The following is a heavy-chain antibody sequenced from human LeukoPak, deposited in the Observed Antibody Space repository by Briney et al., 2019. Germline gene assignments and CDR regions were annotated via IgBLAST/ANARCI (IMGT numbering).Heavy chain of an antibody. J-gene: IGHJ4*02. Sequence: GGSLRLSCAASGFTFSSYSMNWVRQAPGKGLEWVSYISSSSTIYYADSVRGRFTISRDNAKNSLYLQMNSLRAEDTAVYYCARFSVGYSYGPSNFDYWGQGTLVTVSS. D-gene: IGHD5-18*01. CDR3: ARFSVGYSYGPSNFDY. CDR1: GFTFSSYS. V-gene: IGHV3-48*01. CDR2: ISSSSTI.